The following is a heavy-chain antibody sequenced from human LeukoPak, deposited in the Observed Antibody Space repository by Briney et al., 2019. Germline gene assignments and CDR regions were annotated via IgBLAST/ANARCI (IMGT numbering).Heavy chain of an antibody. Sequence: SETLSLTCTVSGDSISSYYWSWIRQPPGKGLEWIGYIYYSGSTNYNPSLKSRVTISVDTSKNQFSLKLSSVTAADTAVYYCARSPAAAAHYFDYWGQGTLVTVSS. D-gene: IGHD6-13*01. V-gene: IGHV4-59*01. CDR1: GDSISSYY. CDR2: IYYSGST. J-gene: IGHJ4*02. CDR3: ARSPAAAAHYFDY.